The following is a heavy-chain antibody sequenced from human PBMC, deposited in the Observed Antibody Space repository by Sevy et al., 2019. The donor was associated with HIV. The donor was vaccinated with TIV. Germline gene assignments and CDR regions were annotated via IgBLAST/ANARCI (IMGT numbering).Heavy chain of an antibody. Sequence: GGSLRLSCAASGITFSSAWMSWVRLVPGKGLEGLGRIKSETDGGAADYAAAVKGRFTISRDDSKETLYLQLNSLKTEDTAVYYCTTDLGFYSSKWGQGTLVTVSS. CDR1: GITFSSAW. D-gene: IGHD4-4*01. CDR3: TTDLGFYSSK. V-gene: IGHV3-15*01. CDR2: IKSETDGGAA. J-gene: IGHJ4*02.